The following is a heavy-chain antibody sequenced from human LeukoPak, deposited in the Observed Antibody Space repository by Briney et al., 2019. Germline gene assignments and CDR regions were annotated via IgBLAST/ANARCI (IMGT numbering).Heavy chain of an antibody. Sequence: GGSLRLSCVGSGFTFSGYWMSWVRQAPGKGLEWVANIKQDGSEKYYVDSVEGRFTISRDNAKNSLYLQMNSLRAEDTAVYYCARGRYCSGGSCYDYYYMDVWGKGTTVTVSS. V-gene: IGHV3-7*01. J-gene: IGHJ6*03. D-gene: IGHD2-15*01. CDR3: ARGRYCSGGSCYDYYYMDV. CDR1: GFTFSGYW. CDR2: IKQDGSEK.